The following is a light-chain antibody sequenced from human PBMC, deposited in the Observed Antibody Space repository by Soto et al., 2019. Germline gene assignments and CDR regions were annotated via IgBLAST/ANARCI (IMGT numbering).Light chain of an antibody. Sequence: DIQMTQCPSSLSASVGYRVTITCRSSQAISNYVSWYQQEPRKAPRLLIYAASSLQSGVPSRFSASGSGTDFTLTISGLQPEDFGTYFCQQTYTYPNSFGQGTKVDI. CDR3: QQTYTYPNS. CDR1: QAISNY. CDR2: AAS. V-gene: IGKV1-39*01. J-gene: IGKJ1*01.